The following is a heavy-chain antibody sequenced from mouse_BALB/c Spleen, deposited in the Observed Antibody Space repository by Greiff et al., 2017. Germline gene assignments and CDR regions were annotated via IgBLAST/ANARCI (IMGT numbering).Heavy chain of an antibody. CDR2: ISSGSSTI. V-gene: IGHV5-17*02. Sequence: EVQRVESGGGLVQPGGSRKLSCAASGFTFSSFGMHWVRQAPEKGLEWVAYISSGSSTIYYADTVKGRFTISRDNPKNTLFLQMTSLRSEDTAMYYCARRIQGYAMDYWGQGTSVTVSS. J-gene: IGHJ4*01. CDR1: GFTFSSFG. CDR3: ARRIQGYAMDY.